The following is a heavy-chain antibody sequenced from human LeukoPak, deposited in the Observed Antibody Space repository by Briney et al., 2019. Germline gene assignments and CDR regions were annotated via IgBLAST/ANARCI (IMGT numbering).Heavy chain of an antibody. D-gene: IGHD3-10*01. CDR3: AKGTLPRGY. CDR2: ISGSGGST. V-gene: IGHV3-23*01. J-gene: IGHJ4*02. CDR1: GLTFSIYA. Sequence: GGSLRLSCAASGLTFSIYAMSWVHQAPGKGLEWVSAISGSGGSTYYADSVKGRFTISRDNSKNTLYLQMNSLRAEDTAVYYCAKGTLPRGYWGQGTLVTVSS.